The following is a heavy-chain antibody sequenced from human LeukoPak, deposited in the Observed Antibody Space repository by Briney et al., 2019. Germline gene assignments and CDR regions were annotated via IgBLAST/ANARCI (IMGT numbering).Heavy chain of an antibody. CDR1: GDSISSSSFT. CDR3: ARADMFRARQFDAFDI. J-gene: IGHJ3*02. D-gene: IGHD3-10*01. CDR2: TYYMSNWYN. V-gene: IGHV6-1*01. Sequence: SQTLSLTCAIYGDSISSSSFTWNWIRQSPSRGLEWLGRTYYMSNWYNDYAVSVKSRLIINPDTSKNQFSLHLNFVTPEDTAVYYCARADMFRARQFDAFDIWGQGTMVTVSS.